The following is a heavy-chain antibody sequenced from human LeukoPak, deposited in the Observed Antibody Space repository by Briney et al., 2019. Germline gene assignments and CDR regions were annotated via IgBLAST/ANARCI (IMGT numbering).Heavy chain of an antibody. CDR3: ASSLNPSAPYIYYYYGMDV. CDR1: GGSFSGHY. Sequence: SETLSLTCGVYGGSFSGHYWSWIRQSPGKGLEWIGEINHSGSTNYNSSLKSRVTISVDTSKNQFSLKLSSVTAADTAVYYCASSLNPSAPYIYYYYGMDVWGQGTTVTVSS. D-gene: IGHD1-14*01. CDR2: INHSGST. J-gene: IGHJ6*02. V-gene: IGHV4-34*01.